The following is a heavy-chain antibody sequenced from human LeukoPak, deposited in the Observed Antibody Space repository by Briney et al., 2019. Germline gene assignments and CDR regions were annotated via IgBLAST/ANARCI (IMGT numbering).Heavy chain of an antibody. CDR3: ARGSAAAGKNYYYMGV. CDR2: IYYSGST. Sequence: NPSETLSLTCTVSGGSISSHYWSWPRQPPGKALEWSGYIYYSGSTNYHPSLKSRLTISVDTSKNQFYLKLSSVTAADTAVYYCARGSAAAGKNYYYMGVWGKGTTVTVSS. D-gene: IGHD6-13*01. J-gene: IGHJ6*03. V-gene: IGHV4-59*11. CDR1: GGSISSHY.